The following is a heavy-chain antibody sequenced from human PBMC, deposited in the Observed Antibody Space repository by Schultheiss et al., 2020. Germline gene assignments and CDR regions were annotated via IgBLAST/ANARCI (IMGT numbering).Heavy chain of an antibody. CDR3: ARDRRPSFRSGPYYYYGMDV. Sequence: ASVKVSCKASGYTFTSYGISWVRQAPGQGLEWMGWISAYNGNTNYAQKLQGRVTMTTDTSTSTAYMELRSLRSDDTAVYYCARDRRPSFRSGPYYYYGMDVWGQGTTVTVSS. V-gene: IGHV1-18*01. D-gene: IGHD3-3*01. CDR2: ISAYNGNT. CDR1: GYTFTSYG. J-gene: IGHJ6*02.